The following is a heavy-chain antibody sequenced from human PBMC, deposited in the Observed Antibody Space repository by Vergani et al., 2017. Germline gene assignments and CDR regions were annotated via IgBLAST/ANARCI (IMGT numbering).Heavy chain of an antibody. CDR1: GFTFNQYG. CDR3: ARDLRLLYNRFDP. CDR2: TWYDGNNK. J-gene: IGHJ5*02. V-gene: IGHV3-33*01. Sequence: QVQLVESGGGVVQPGRSLRLSCAASGFTFNQYGMHWVRQAPGKGLEWVAVTWYDGNNKQYADSVQGRFTISRDNSKSTMYLQMNILRDEDTGVYYCARDLRLLYNRFDPWGQGTPVTVSS. D-gene: IGHD1-14*01.